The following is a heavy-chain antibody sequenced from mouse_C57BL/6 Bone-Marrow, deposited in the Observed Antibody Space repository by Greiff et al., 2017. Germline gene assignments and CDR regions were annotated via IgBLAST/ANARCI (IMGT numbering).Heavy chain of an antibody. CDR3: ARDLLLAVGD. Sequence: QVQLQQSGAELVKPGASVKLSCKASGYTFTSYWMHWVKQRPGQGLEWIGMIHPNSGSTNYNEKFKSKATLTVDKSSSTAYMQLSSLTSEDSAVYYCARDLLLAVGDWGTGTTVTVSS. CDR2: IHPNSGST. D-gene: IGHD1-1*01. CDR1: GYTFTSYW. V-gene: IGHV1-64*01. J-gene: IGHJ1*03.